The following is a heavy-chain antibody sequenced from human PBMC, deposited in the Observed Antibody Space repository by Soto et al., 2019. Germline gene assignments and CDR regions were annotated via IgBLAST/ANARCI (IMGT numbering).Heavy chain of an antibody. D-gene: IGHD6-6*01. CDR3: ASESSPRAAFDI. V-gene: IGHV1-2*02. J-gene: IGHJ3*02. Sequence: QVQLVQSGAEVKKPGASVKVSCKASGYTFTGYYMHWVRQAPGQGLEWMGWINPNSGGTNYAQKLQGRVTMTTDTSTSTAYMELRSLRSDDTAVYYCASESSPRAAFDIWGQGTMVTVSS. CDR1: GYTFTGYY. CDR2: INPNSGGT.